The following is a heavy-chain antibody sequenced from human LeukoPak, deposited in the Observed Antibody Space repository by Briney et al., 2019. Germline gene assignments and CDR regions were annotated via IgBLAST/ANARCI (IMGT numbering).Heavy chain of an antibody. CDR1: GFTFSTYS. Sequence: PGGSLRLSCAGSGFTFSTYSMNWVRQAPGKGLEWVSYISTTTGTTYYADSVKGRFTISRDNSKNTLYLQMNSLTAEDTAVYYCAKERFGEFLFDYWGQGTLVTVSS. J-gene: IGHJ4*02. CDR3: AKERFGEFLFDY. CDR2: ISTTTGTT. D-gene: IGHD3-10*01. V-gene: IGHV3-48*01.